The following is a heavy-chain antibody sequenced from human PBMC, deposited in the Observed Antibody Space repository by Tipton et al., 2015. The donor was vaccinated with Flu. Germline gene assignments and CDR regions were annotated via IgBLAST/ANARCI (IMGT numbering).Heavy chain of an antibody. D-gene: IGHD3-16*01. CDR3: ARRDVGPWGGVDGYYFDN. V-gene: IGHV5-51*01. J-gene: IGHJ4*02. CDR1: GYTFTTYW. Sequence: QLVQSGAEVKKPGESLKISCKASGYTFTTYWIGWVRQMPGKGLEWMGVIYPGDSDTRYSPSFQGQVTISVDKSINTAYLQWSSLKASDTAMFYRARRDVGPWGGVDGYYFDNWGQGTLVTVSS. CDR2: IYPGDSDT.